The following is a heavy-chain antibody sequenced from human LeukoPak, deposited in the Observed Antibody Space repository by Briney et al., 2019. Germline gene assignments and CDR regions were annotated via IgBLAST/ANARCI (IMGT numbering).Heavy chain of an antibody. J-gene: IGHJ3*02. CDR2: IYYSGST. V-gene: IGHV4-61*08. CDR1: GGSVSSGDYY. Sequence: SETLSLTCNVSGGSVSSGDYYWRWLRQPPGRGLEWIGYIYYSGSTHYNPSLNSRVTISVDSSKTQFSLKLSSVTAADTAVYYCARVVLDIVVVPAAHDAFDICGQGTMVIVSS. D-gene: IGHD2-2*01. CDR3: ARVVLDIVVVPAAHDAFDI.